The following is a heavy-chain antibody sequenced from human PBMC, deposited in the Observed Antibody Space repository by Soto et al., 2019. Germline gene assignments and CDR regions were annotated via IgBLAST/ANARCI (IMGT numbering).Heavy chain of an antibody. Sequence: ASVKVSCKASGYTFTSYGISWVRQAPGQGLEWMGWISAYNGNTNYAQKLQGRVTMTTDTSTSTAYMELRSLRSDDTAVYYCARVTHPTLSYYMDVWGKGTTVTVSS. V-gene: IGHV1-18*01. J-gene: IGHJ6*03. CDR1: GYTFTSYG. CDR2: ISAYNGNT. D-gene: IGHD3-16*01. CDR3: ARVTHPTLSYYMDV.